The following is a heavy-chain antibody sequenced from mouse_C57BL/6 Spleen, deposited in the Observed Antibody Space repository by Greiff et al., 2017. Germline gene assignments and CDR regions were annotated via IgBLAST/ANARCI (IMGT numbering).Heavy chain of an antibody. CDR1: GYTFTSYW. CDR2: IDPSDSYT. J-gene: IGHJ3*01. CDR3: AGGSNYVAY. V-gene: IGHV1-59*01. Sequence: VQLQQPGAELVRPGTSVKLSCKASGYTFTSYWMHWVKQRPGQGLEWIGVIDPSDSYTNYNQKFKGKATLTVDTSSSTAYMQLSSLTSEDSAVYYCAGGSNYVAYWGQGTLVTVSA. D-gene: IGHD2-5*01.